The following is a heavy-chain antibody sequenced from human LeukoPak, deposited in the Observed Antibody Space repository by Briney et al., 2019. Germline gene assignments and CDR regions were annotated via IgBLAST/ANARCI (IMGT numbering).Heavy chain of an antibody. Sequence: GGSLRHSCAAPGFTFDDYAMYWVRQAPGKGLEWVSGISWNSGSIGYADSVKGRFTISRDNAKNSLYLQMNSLRAEDMALYYCAKGTGVTIFGVASYFDYWGQGTLVTVSS. CDR3: AKGTGVTIFGVASYFDY. J-gene: IGHJ4*02. CDR1: GFTFDDYA. CDR2: ISWNSGSI. D-gene: IGHD3-3*01. V-gene: IGHV3-9*03.